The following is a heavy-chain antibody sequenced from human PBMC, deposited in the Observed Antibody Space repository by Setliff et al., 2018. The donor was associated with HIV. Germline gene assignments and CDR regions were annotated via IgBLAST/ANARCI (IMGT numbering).Heavy chain of an antibody. V-gene: IGHV4-39*07. D-gene: IGHD1-26*01. CDR3: VRELLGSGGTVPEVNFFDS. Sequence: SETLSLTCAVSGGSFNTKRTKWGWIRQSPGTGLEWIGSIFYFGSVTYNPSLKSRPLISIDMSKTQFSLNLRSVTAADTAVYYCVRELLGSGGTVPEVNFFDSWGQGTLVTVSS. CDR1: GGSFNTKRTK. CDR2: IFYFGSV. J-gene: IGHJ5*01.